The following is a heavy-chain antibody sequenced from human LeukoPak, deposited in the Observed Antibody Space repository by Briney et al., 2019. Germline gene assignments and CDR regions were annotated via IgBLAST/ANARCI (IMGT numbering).Heavy chain of an antibody. CDR1: GGSINSSSYY. J-gene: IGHJ5*02. CDR2: IFYSGNT. D-gene: IGHD5-12*01. V-gene: IGHV4-39*01. CDR3: ARGGPGYSGFINRWFDP. Sequence: TSETLSLTCTVSGGSINSSSYYWGWIRQPPGKGLEWIGSIFYSGNTYDNPSLKSRVTISVDTSKNQFSLKLNSVTAADTAVYYCARGGPGYSGFINRWFDPWGQGTLVTVSS.